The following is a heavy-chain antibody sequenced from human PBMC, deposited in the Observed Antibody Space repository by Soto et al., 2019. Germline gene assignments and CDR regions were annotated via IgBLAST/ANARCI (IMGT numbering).Heavy chain of an antibody. CDR2: IYYSGST. D-gene: IGHD2-2*01. Sequence: KASETLSLTCTVSGGSISSSGYYWSWIRQHPGKGLEWIGYIYYSGSTYYNPSLKSRVTISVDTSKNQFSLKLSSVTAADTAVYYCAREYQLPPYYYGMDVWGQGTTVTVSS. CDR3: AREYQLPPYYYGMDV. V-gene: IGHV4-31*03. CDR1: GGSISSSGYY. J-gene: IGHJ6*02.